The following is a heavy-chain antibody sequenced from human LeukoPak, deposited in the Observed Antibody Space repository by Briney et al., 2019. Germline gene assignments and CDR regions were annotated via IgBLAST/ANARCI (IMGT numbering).Heavy chain of an antibody. J-gene: IGHJ4*02. CDR2: ISSSGESP. CDR1: GFTLSRYA. CDR3: AKKSRDGYNPFDY. D-gene: IGHD5-24*01. V-gene: IGHV3-23*01. Sequence: QSGGSLRLSCAASGFTLSRYAMSWVRQAPGKGLEWVCGISSSGESPYYADSVKGRFTISRDNSKNTLHLEINSLRAEDTAVYYCAKKSRDGYNPFDYLGQGTLVTVSS.